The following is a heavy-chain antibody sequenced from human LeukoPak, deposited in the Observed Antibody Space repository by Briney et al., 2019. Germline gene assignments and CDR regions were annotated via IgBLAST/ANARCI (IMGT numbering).Heavy chain of an antibody. D-gene: IGHD1-14*01. V-gene: IGHV3-33*01. CDR2: IWYDGSNK. CDR1: GFTFSSYG. CDR3: AGSSPRIYYYYGMDV. J-gene: IGHJ6*04. Sequence: GGSLRLSCAASGFTFSSYGMHWVRQAPGKGLEWVAVIWYDGSNKYYADSVKGRFIISRDNSKNTLYLQMNSLRAEDTAVYYCAGSSPRIYYYYGMDVWGKGTTVTVSS.